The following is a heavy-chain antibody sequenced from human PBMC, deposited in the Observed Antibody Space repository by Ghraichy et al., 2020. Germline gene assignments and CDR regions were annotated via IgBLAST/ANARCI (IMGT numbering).Heavy chain of an antibody. CDR2: IYTSGST. CDR3: ARLRRGIQLWLVQDYYYGMDV. V-gene: IGHV4-4*09. J-gene: IGHJ6*02. Sequence: SETLSLTCTVSGGSISSYYWSWIRQPPGKGLEWIGYIYTSGSTNYNPSLKSRVTISVDTSKNQFSLKLSSVTAADTAVYYCARLRRGIQLWLVQDYYYGMDVWGQGTTVTVSS. CDR1: GGSISSYY. D-gene: IGHD5-18*01.